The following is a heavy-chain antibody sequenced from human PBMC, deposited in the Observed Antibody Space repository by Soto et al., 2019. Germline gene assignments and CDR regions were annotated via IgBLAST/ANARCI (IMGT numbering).Heavy chain of an antibody. D-gene: IGHD4-17*01. CDR1: GFTFSSYS. Sequence: GGSLRLSCAASGFTFSSYSMNWVRQAPGKGLEWVSSISSSSSYIYYADSVKGRFTISRDNAKNSLYLQMNSLRAEDTAVYYCARDHTVTTNDAFDIWGQGTMVTVSS. CDR3: ARDHTVTTNDAFDI. CDR2: ISSSSSYI. V-gene: IGHV3-21*01. J-gene: IGHJ3*02.